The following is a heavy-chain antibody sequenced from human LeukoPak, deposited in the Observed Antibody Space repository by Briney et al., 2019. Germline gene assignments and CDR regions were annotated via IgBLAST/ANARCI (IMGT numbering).Heavy chain of an antibody. J-gene: IGHJ6*03. Sequence: SGTLSLTCTVSGGSISSYYWSWIRQPPGKGLEWIGYIYYSGSTNYNPSLKSRVTISVDTSKNQFSLKLSSVTAADTAVYYCARGATLNYYYMDVWGKGTTVTVSS. CDR3: ARGATLNYYYMDV. CDR1: GGSISSYY. V-gene: IGHV4-59*01. CDR2: IYYSGST.